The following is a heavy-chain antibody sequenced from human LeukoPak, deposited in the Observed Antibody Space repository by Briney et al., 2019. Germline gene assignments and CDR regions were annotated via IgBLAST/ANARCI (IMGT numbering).Heavy chain of an antibody. CDR3: SRESGAFCPFGY. CDR2: ISLAGQT. Sequence: PSETLSLTCGVSGGSISGTNWWSWVRQPPGQGLEWIGEISLAGQTNYNPSLTGRVTMSLDKSSNQLSLNPTSVTGADTATYYCSRESGAFCPFGYWGQGTLVIVSS. V-gene: IGHV4/OR15-8*02. CDR1: GGSISGTNW. J-gene: IGHJ4*02. D-gene: IGHD1-26*01.